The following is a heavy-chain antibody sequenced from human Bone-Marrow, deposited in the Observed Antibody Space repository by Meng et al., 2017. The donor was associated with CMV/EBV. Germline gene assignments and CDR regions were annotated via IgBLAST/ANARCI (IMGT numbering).Heavy chain of an antibody. D-gene: IGHD3-3*01. CDR1: GYTFTSYG. CDR2: ISAYNGNT. J-gene: IGHJ4*02. V-gene: IGHV1-18*01. Sequence: ASVKVSCKASGYTFTSYGISWVRQAPGQGLEWMGWISAYNGNTNYAQKLQGRVTMTTGTSTSTAYMELRSLRSDDTAVYYCARTLSTYYDFWSGYYTPSYYFDYWGQGTLVTVSS. CDR3: ARTLSTYYDFWSGYYTPSYYFDY.